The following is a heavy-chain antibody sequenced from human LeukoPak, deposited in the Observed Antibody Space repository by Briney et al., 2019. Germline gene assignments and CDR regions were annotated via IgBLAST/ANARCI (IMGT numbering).Heavy chain of an antibody. CDR1: GYTFTSYG. V-gene: IGHV1-18*01. Sequence: ASVKVSCKASGYTFTSYGISWVRQAPGQGLEWMGWISAYNGNTNYAQKLQGRVTMTTDTSTSTAYMELRSLRSEDTAVYYCARSPGGSGYYPNDAFDIWGQGTMVTVSS. CDR3: ARSPGGSGYYPNDAFDI. J-gene: IGHJ3*02. D-gene: IGHD3-22*01. CDR2: ISAYNGNT.